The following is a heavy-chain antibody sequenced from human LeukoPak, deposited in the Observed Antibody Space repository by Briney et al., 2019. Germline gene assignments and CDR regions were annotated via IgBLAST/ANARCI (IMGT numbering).Heavy chain of an antibody. V-gene: IGHV3-23*01. CDR1: GFTFSSYA. CDR3: AIETPYSSSWPDYYYYGMDV. D-gene: IGHD6-13*01. CDR2: ICGSGGST. Sequence: PGGSLRLSCAASGFTFSSYAMSWVRQAPGKGLEWGSAICGSGGSTYSADSVKGRFTISRDNSKNTLYLQMNSLRAEDTAVYYCAIETPYSSSWPDYYYYGMDVWGQGTTVTVSS. J-gene: IGHJ6*02.